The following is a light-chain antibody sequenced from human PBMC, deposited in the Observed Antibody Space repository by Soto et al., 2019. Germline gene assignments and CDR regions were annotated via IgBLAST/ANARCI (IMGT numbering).Light chain of an antibody. CDR1: QDIRSE. CDR2: GAS. CDR3: LQDNNYPRT. V-gene: IGKV1-6*01. J-gene: IGKJ3*01. Sequence: IQMTQSPSSLSASVGDRVTFICRASQDIRSELSWFQQKPGRPPKLLIYGASILQSGVPSKFSGSGSGTDFTLTIDSLQSEDFATYYCLQDNNYPRTFGPGTKVEVK.